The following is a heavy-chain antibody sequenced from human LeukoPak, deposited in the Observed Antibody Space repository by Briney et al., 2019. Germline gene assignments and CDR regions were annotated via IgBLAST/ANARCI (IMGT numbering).Heavy chain of an antibody. J-gene: IGHJ6*02. CDR3: TTEVAAAGKEEGYCGDYGEDYYYGMDV. D-gene: IGHD6-13*01. CDR1: GFTFSNAW. V-gene: IGHV3-15*01. CDR2: IKSKTDGGTT. Sequence: GGSLRLSCAASGFTFSNAWMSWVRQAPGKGLEWVGRIKSKTDGGTTDYAAPVKGRFTISRDDSKNTLYLQMNSLKTEDTAVYYCTTEVAAAGKEEGYCGDYGEDYYYGMDVWGQGTTVTVSS.